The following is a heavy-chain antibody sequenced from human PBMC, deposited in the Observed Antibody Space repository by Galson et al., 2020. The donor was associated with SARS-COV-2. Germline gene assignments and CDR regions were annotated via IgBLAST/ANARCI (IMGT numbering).Heavy chain of an antibody. D-gene: IGHD6-25*01. J-gene: IGHJ2*01. Sequence: SETLSLTCIVSGGSISSSSYYWGWIRQPPGKGLEWFGSITHSGRTNYNPSVKSRVTISVDTSNNQFSLKLSSLTAADTAVYYCVSSWAADWYFDLWGRGTLVTVSS. CDR1: GGSISSSSYY. V-gene: IGHV4-39*07. CDR3: VSSWAADWYFDL. CDR2: ITHSGRT.